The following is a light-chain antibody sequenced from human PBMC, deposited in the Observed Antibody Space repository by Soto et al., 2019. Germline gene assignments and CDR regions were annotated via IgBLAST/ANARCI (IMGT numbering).Light chain of an antibody. CDR2: DAS. Sequence: VLTQSPAILSLSVGERATLSCRASRYVGTYVAWYQQKPGQAPRLLVYDASNRATGIPPRFSVSGSGTDFTLTISGLELDDFAVYYCQQRTTWPPPTFGGGTTVEIK. CDR1: RYVGTY. CDR3: QQRTTWPPPT. J-gene: IGKJ4*01. V-gene: IGKV3-11*01.